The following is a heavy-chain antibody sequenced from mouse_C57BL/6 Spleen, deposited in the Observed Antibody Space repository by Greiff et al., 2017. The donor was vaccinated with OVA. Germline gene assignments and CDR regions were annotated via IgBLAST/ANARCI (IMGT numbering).Heavy chain of an antibody. CDR2: IYPSDSET. CDR1: GYTFTSYW. CDR3: ARWGYYAPFAY. D-gene: IGHD2-3*01. J-gene: IGHJ3*01. Sequence: QVQLQQPGAELVRPGSSVKLSCKASGYTFTSYWMDWVKQRPGQGLEWIGNIYPSDSETHYNQKFKDKATLTVDKSSSTAYMQLSSLTSEDSAVYYCARWGYYAPFAYWGQGTLVTVSA. V-gene: IGHV1-61*01.